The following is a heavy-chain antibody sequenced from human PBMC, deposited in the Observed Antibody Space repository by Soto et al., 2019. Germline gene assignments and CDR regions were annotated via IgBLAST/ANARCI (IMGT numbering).Heavy chain of an antibody. D-gene: IGHD3-10*01. Sequence: QLVQSGVEMKNPGASVKVSCKASGYTFTSYGISWVRQAPGXXLEWMGWISGFNDDTNHAQKFQGRVTVTKDTSTSTAYMELRSLKSDDTAMYYCARSGSYYPARNWFGPWGQGTLVIVSS. CDR1: GYTFTSYG. CDR2: ISGFNDDT. J-gene: IGHJ5*02. V-gene: IGHV1-18*01. CDR3: ARSGSYYPARNWFGP.